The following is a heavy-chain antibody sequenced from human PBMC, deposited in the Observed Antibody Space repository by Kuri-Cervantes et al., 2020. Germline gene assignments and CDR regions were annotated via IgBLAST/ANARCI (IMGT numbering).Heavy chain of an antibody. D-gene: IGHD2-8*01. Sequence: GESLKISCVASGFTFDNYWMGWARQAPGKGLERVANIRSDGGDINYVDSVKGRFTISRDNSKKSLYLQMNSLRVEDTAVYYCAKWAGPQSVLDYWGQGTLVTVSS. V-gene: IGHV3-7*02. J-gene: IGHJ4*02. CDR1: GFTFDNYW. CDR3: AKWAGPQSVLDY. CDR2: IRSDGGDI.